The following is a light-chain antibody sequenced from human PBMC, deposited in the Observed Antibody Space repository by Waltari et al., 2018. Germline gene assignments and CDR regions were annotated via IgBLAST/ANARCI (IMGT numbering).Light chain of an antibody. V-gene: IGLV2-11*01. CDR2: DVN. Sequence: QSALTQPHSVSASPGQSVTIPCTGTSSAVGGYHYVSWYQHHPGKAPKLMIYDVNKRPSGVPDRFSGSKSGNTASLTISGLQGEDEADYYCCSFADSSTYVFGIGTKVTVL. CDR3: CSFADSSTYV. CDR1: SSAVGGYHY. J-gene: IGLJ1*01.